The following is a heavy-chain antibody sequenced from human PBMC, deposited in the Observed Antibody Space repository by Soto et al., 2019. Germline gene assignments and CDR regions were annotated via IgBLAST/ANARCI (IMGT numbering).Heavy chain of an antibody. J-gene: IGHJ4*02. D-gene: IGHD5-12*01. V-gene: IGHV3-66*01. CDR1: GFTVSSNY. Sequence: GGSLRLSCAASGFTVSSNYMSWVRQAPGKGLEWVSVIYSGGSTYYADSVKGRLTISRDNSKNTLYLQMNSLRAEDTAVYYCAREVDRGYSGYDPEPFDYWGQGTLVTVSS. CDR2: IYSGGST. CDR3: AREVDRGYSGYDPEPFDY.